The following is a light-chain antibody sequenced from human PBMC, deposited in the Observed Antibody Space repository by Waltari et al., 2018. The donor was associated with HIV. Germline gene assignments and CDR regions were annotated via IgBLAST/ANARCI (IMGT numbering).Light chain of an antibody. Sequence: QSVLTQPPSVSGAPGQRVTIPCTGSNSNIGAGYDVHWYQQLPGTAPKLLIYGNTNRPSGVPDRFSGSKSGTSASLAITGLQAEDEADYYCQSYDSSLSDSGVFGGGTKLTVL. J-gene: IGLJ3*02. V-gene: IGLV1-40*01. CDR1: NSNIGAGYD. CDR3: QSYDSSLSDSGV. CDR2: GNT.